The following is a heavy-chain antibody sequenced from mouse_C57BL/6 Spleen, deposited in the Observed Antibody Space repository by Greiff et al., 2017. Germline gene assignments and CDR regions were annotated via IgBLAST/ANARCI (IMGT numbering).Heavy chain of an antibody. CDR2: IDPSDSDT. Sequence: VQLQQPGAELVKPGASVKLSCKASGYTFTSYWMQWVKQRPGQGLEWIGEIDPSDSDTNYNQKFKGKATLTVDTSSSTAYMQRSSLTSEDSAVYYCARWGGDYYFDYWGQGTTLTVSS. CDR1: GYTFTSYW. CDR3: ARWGGDYYFDY. J-gene: IGHJ2*01. V-gene: IGHV1-50*01.